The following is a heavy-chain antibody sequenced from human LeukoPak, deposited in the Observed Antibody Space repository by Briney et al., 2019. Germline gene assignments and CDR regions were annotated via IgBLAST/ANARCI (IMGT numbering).Heavy chain of an antibody. CDR1: GFTVSSNY. D-gene: IGHD2-15*01. CDR2: IYSGGST. CDR3: AKTIGYCSGGSCYAPFDYYGMDV. Sequence: GGSLRLSCAASGFTVSSNYMSWVRQAPGKGLEWVSVIYSGGSTYCADSVKGRFTISRDNSKNTLYLQMNSLRAEDTAVYYCAKTIGYCSGGSCYAPFDYYGMDVWGQGTTVTVSS. J-gene: IGHJ6*02. V-gene: IGHV3-53*01.